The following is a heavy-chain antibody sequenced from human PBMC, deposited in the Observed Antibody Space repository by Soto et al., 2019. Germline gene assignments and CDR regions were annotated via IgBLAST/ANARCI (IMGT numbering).Heavy chain of an antibody. J-gene: IGHJ4*02. D-gene: IGHD3-10*01. CDR2: IYYSGST. Sequence: SETLSLTCTVSGGSISSSSYYWGWIRQPPGKGLEWIGYIYYSGSTNYNPSLKSRVTISVDTSKNQFSLKLSSVTAADTAVYYCARCYGSGSYYNSWGQGTLVTVSS. CDR3: ARCYGSGSYYNS. V-gene: IGHV4-61*05. CDR1: GGSISSSSYY.